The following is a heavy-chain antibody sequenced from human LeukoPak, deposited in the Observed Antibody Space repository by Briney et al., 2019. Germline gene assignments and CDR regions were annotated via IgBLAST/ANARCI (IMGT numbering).Heavy chain of an antibody. Sequence: PSETLSLTCTVSGGSISSYYWSWIRQPPGKGLEWIGYIYYSGSTNYNPSLKSRVTISVDTSKNQFSLKLSSVTAADTAVYYCARGLGYYGSGSHFDYWGQGTLVTVSS. D-gene: IGHD3-10*01. CDR2: IYYSGST. J-gene: IGHJ4*02. CDR3: ARGLGYYGSGSHFDY. V-gene: IGHV4-59*12. CDR1: GGSISSYY.